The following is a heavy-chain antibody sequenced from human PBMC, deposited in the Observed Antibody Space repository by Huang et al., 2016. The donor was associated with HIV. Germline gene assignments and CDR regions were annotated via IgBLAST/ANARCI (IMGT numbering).Heavy chain of an antibody. Sequence: QVQLQQWGAGLLKPSETLSLTCAVYGGSVSGHYWSWIRQPPGKGLEWIAEINDNGYTKDNPSLKSRVTISVHTSRNQCSLKLNSVTAADAAVYYCARASWYEPRSWYFGLWGRGTLVTVSS. CDR2: INDNGYT. V-gene: IGHV4-34*01. CDR1: GGSVSGHY. J-gene: IGHJ2*01. CDR3: ARASWYEPRSWYFGL. D-gene: IGHD6-13*01.